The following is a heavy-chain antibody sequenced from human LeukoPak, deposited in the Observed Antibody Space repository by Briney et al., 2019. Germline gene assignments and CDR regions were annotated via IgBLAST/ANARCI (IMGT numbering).Heavy chain of an antibody. V-gene: IGHV3-15*01. CDR2: IKSKTDGGTT. CDR1: GFTFSNAW. D-gene: IGHD5-18*01. J-gene: IGHJ4*02. Sequence: GGSLRLSCAASGFTFSNAWMSWVRQAPGKGLEWVGRIKSKTDGGTTDYAAPVKGRFTISRDDSKNTLYLQMNSLKTEDTAVYYCTTDLGVIQLWPESWGQGTLVTVSS. CDR3: TTDLGVIQLWPES.